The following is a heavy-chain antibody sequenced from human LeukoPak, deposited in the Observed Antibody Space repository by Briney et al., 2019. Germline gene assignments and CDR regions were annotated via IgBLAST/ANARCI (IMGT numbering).Heavy chain of an antibody. J-gene: IGHJ4*02. D-gene: IGHD2-15*01. Sequence: SETLSLNCAFYGASFSGYYWRFIRQPPGLGLSWIGEINHSGITTYNPSLKSRVTISVDTSKKEFSLKLYSVTAADTAVYYCAISHKWLLLDYWGQGTLVTVSS. CDR1: GASFSGYY. CDR2: INHSGIT. V-gene: IGHV4-34*01. CDR3: AISHKWLLLDY.